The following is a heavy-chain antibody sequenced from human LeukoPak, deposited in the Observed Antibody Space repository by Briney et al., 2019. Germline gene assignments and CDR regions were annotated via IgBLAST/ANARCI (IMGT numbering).Heavy chain of an antibody. CDR3: ARRVAVAGGFDY. CDR2: IYYSGST. Sequence: PSETLSLTCTVSGGSLSSYYWSWIRQPPGKGLEWIGYIYYSGSTNYNPSLKSRVTISVDTSKNQFSLKLSSVTAADTAVYYCARRVAVAGGFDYWGQGTLVTVSS. J-gene: IGHJ4*02. CDR1: GGSLSSYY. D-gene: IGHD6-19*01. V-gene: IGHV4-59*08.